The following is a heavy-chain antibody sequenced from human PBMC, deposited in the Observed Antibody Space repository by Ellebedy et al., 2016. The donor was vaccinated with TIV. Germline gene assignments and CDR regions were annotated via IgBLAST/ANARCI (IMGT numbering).Heavy chain of an antibody. V-gene: IGHV1-69*04. CDR2: IIPILGIA. D-gene: IGHD5-18*01. CDR3: AKGVHTAMVLVTFEY. Sequence: AASVKVSCKASGGTFSSYAISWVRQAPGQGLEWMGRIIPILGIANYAQKFQGRVTITADKSTSTAYMELSSLRSEDTAVYYCAKGVHTAMVLVTFEYWGQGTLVTVSS. CDR1: GGTFSSYA. J-gene: IGHJ4*02.